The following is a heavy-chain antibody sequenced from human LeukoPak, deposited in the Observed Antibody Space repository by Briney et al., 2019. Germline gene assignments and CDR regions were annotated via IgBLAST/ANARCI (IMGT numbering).Heavy chain of an antibody. Sequence: GRSLRLSCAASGFTFSSYGMHWVRQAPGKGLEWVALISYDGSNKYYADSVKGRFTISRDNSKNTLYLQMSSLRAEDTAMYYCVKGGYCSSISCYAAFDIWGQGTMVTVSS. CDR1: GFTFSSYG. V-gene: IGHV3-30*18. CDR3: VKGGYCSSISCYAAFDI. D-gene: IGHD2-2*01. CDR2: ISYDGSNK. J-gene: IGHJ3*02.